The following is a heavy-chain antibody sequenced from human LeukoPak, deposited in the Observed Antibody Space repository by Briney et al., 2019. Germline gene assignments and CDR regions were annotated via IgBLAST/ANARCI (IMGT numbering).Heavy chain of an antibody. CDR3: AKGRTPDY. D-gene: IGHD2-15*01. CDR1: GFIFSNYA. V-gene: IGHV3-23*01. Sequence: GGSLSLSCAVSGFIFSNYAMNWVRQAPGKGLEWVSAISGSGGSTYYADSVKGRFTISRDNSNSTLYLQMNSLRAEDTAVYYCAKGRTPDYWGQGTLVTVSS. J-gene: IGHJ4*02. CDR2: ISGSGGST.